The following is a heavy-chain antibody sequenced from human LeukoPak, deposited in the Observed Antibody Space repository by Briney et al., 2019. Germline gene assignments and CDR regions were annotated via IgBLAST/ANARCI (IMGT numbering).Heavy chain of an antibody. CDR3: ADSNYWYPVDY. CDR1: GFTFSSYE. CDR2: ISSTSGSTI. D-gene: IGHD4-11*01. J-gene: IGHJ4*02. Sequence: GGSLRLSCAASGFTFSSYEMNWVRQAPGKGLEWVSYISSTSGSTIHYADSVKGRFTISRDNAKNSLYLQMNSLRADDTAVYYCADSNYWYPVDYWGQGTLVTVSS. V-gene: IGHV3-48*03.